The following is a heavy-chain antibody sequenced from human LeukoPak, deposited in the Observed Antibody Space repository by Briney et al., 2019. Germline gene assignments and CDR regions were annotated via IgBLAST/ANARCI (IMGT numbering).Heavy chain of an antibody. D-gene: IGHD4-17*01. J-gene: IGHJ4*02. CDR2: IYYSGST. Sequence: PSATLSLTCTVSGGSISSSSYYWGWIRQPPGKGLEWIGSIYYSGSTYYNPSLKSRVTISVDTSKNQFSLKLSSVTAADTAVYYCARLDYGDHSWGQGTLVTVSS. V-gene: IGHV4-39*01. CDR3: ARLDYGDHS. CDR1: GGSISSSSYY.